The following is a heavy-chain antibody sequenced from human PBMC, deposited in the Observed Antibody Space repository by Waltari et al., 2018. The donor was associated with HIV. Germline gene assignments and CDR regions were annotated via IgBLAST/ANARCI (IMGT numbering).Heavy chain of an antibody. J-gene: IGHJ6*02. Sequence: LQLQESGPGLVKPSETLSLTCTVTGGSIRSSSYYWGWISQTPGKGLGWIGRHQYSGSTYYNPSLKSRVTISVYTSKNQFSLKLSSVTAADTAVYYCARLDCSGGSCYSGHYYYGMDVWGQGTTVTVSS. CDR2: HQYSGST. D-gene: IGHD2-15*01. CDR1: GGSIRSSSYY. V-gene: IGHV4-39*01. CDR3: ARLDCSGGSCYSGHYYYGMDV.